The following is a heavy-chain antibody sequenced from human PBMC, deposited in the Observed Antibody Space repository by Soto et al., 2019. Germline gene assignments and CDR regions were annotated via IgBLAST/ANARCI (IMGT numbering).Heavy chain of an antibody. CDR1: GGSISSGGYF. J-gene: IGHJ3*02. Sequence: SETLSLTCAVSGGSISSGGYFWSWIRQPPEKGLEWIGYIYHSGSTYYNPSLKSRVTISVDRSKNQFSLKLSSVTAADTAVYYCARKFGELLADAFDIWGQGTMVTVSS. V-gene: IGHV4-30-2*01. D-gene: IGHD3-10*01. CDR2: IYHSGST. CDR3: ARKFGELLADAFDI.